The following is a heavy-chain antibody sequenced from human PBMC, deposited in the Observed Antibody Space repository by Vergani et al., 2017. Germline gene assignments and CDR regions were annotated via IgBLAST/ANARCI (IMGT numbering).Heavy chain of an antibody. CDR3: ARHKCSSTSGYNYYMDV. CDR2: IYPGDSDT. D-gene: IGHD2-2*01. J-gene: IGHJ6*03. CDR1: GYSFSNYW. Sequence: EVQLVQSGAEVKKPGESLKISCKGSGYSFSNYWIGWVRQMPGKGLEWMGIIYPGDSDTRYSPSFQGQVTISADKSISTAYLQWSSLKASDTAVYYCARHKCSSTSGYNYYMDVWGKGP. V-gene: IGHV5-51*01.